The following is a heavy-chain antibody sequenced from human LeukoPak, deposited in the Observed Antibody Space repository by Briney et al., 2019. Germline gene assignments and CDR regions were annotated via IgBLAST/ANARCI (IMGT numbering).Heavy chain of an antibody. CDR2: ISAYNGNT. V-gene: IGHV1-18*01. Sequence: ASVKVSFKASGSTFTSYGISWVRPAPGQGLAWMGWISAYNGNTNYAQKLQGRVTMTTDTSTSTAYMELRSLRSDDTAVYYCARGTYYYDSSGYYYFDYWGQGTLVTVSS. D-gene: IGHD3-22*01. CDR3: ARGTYYYDSSGYYYFDY. CDR1: GSTFTSYG. J-gene: IGHJ4*02.